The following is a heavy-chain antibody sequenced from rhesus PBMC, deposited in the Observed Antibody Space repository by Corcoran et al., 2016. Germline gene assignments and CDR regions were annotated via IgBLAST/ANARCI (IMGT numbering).Heavy chain of an antibody. CDR1: GGTISSGYCY. V-gene: IGHV4S12*01. D-gene: IGHD6-25*01. Sequence: QVQLQESGPGVVKPSETLSLTCAVSGGTISSGYCYWSWIRQPPGKGLEWIGGIHSNNESTHDNPPPKILVTISKDTSKNQFSLKLSSVTATDTAVYYCASLIAAAGYDYWGQGVLVTVSS. CDR3: ASLIAAAGYDY. J-gene: IGHJ4*01. CDR2: IHSNNEST.